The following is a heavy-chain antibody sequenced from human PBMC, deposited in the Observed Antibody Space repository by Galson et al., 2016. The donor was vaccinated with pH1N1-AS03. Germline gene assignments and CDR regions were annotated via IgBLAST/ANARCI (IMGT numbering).Heavy chain of an antibody. J-gene: IGHJ4*02. D-gene: IGHD6-6*01. V-gene: IGHV1-69*04. CDR3: ARSPASSSDAPSDY. Sequence: SVKVSCKASGGIFSRHAISWVRQAPGQGLEWMGRIIPILGITNYAQKFQGRVTITADKSTSTAYMELSSLRSEDTAVYYCARSPASSSDAPSDYWGQGTLITVSS. CDR2: IIPILGIT. CDR1: GGIFSRHA.